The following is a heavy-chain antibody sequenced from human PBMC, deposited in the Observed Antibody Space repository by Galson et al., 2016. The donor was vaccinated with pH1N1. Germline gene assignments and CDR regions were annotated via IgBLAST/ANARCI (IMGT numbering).Heavy chain of an antibody. V-gene: IGHV6-1*01. CDR1: GDSVSSTNCA. D-gene: IGHD3-10*01. CDR3: ARDRGSTWFHNYGMDV. J-gene: IGHJ6*02. Sequence: CAISGDSVSSTNCAWDWIRQSPSRGLEWLGRTYYRSKWYNDYAVSVQSRITINPDTSKNQLSLHLNSVTPEDTAVYYCARDRGSTWFHNYGMDVWGQGTTVIGAS. CDR2: TYYRSKWYN.